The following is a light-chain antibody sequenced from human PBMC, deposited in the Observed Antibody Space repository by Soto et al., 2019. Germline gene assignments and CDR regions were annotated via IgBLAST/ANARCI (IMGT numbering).Light chain of an antibody. Sequence: IVLTQSPATLSVSPGERATLSCRASQSVSIKLAWYQQKPGLAPRLLIYGASSRATGIPDRFSGSGSGTDFTLTISRLEPEDFAVYYCQQCGSSPETFGQGTKVDIK. V-gene: IGKV3-20*01. J-gene: IGKJ1*01. CDR1: QSVSIK. CDR3: QQCGSSPET. CDR2: GAS.